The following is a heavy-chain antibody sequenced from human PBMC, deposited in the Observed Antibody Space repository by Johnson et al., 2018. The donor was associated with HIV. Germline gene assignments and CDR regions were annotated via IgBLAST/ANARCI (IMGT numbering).Heavy chain of an antibody. D-gene: IGHD6-19*01. CDR1: GFTFSSYA. V-gene: IGHV3-30*04. CDR3: AREGGQWLVLVDAFDI. Sequence: QVLLVESGGGVVQPGRSLRLSCAASGFTFSSYAIHWVRQAPGKGLEWVAARSYDGSNKYYADSVKGRLHITRDYSKNTLYLQMNSLRTYDTAVYYCAREGGQWLVLVDAFDIWGQGTMVTVSS. J-gene: IGHJ3*02. CDR2: RSYDGSNK.